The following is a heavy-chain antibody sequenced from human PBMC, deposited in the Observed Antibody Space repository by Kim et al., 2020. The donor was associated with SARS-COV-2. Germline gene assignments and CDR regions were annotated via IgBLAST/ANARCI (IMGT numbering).Heavy chain of an antibody. V-gene: IGHV3-23*01. Sequence: GGSLRLSCAASGFTFSSYALSWARQAPGKGLEWVSTISSSDTTYYADSVKGRFTISRDNSQNMLYLQLNSLRAEDTAIYYCAKWLKRGYYYSDYWGQGTL. CDR1: GFTFSSYA. D-gene: IGHD5-18*01. J-gene: IGHJ4*02. CDR2: ISSSDTT. CDR3: AKWLKRGYYYSDY.